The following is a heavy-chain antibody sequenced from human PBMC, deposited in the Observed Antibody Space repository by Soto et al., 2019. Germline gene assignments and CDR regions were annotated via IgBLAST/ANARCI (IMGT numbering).Heavy chain of an antibody. V-gene: IGHV4-34*01. CDR2: INHSGST. D-gene: IGHD2-21*01. Sequence: PSETLSLTCAVYGGSFSGYYWSWIRQPPGKGLEWIGEINHSGSTNYNPSLKSRVTISVDTSKNQFSLKLSSVTAADKAVYYCASSTRYCGGDCSAYRGKGTLVTVSS. CDR3: ASSTRYCGGDCSAY. CDR1: GGSFSGYY. J-gene: IGHJ4*02.